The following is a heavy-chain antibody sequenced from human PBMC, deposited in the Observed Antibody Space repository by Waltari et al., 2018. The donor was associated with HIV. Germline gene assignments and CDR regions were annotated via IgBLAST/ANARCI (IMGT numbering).Heavy chain of an antibody. CDR2: IYSGGNT. D-gene: IGHD3-10*01. CDR1: GFTVSSNY. V-gene: IGHV3-66*02. J-gene: IGHJ5*02. CDR3: ARDRGYYYDP. Sequence: EVQLVESGGGLVQPGVSLRLSCAVSGFTVSSNYMSWVRQAPGKGLEWVSGIYSGGNTYYADSVKGRFTISRDNSKNTLYLQMNSLRPEDTAVYHCARDRGYYYDPWGQGTLVTVSS.